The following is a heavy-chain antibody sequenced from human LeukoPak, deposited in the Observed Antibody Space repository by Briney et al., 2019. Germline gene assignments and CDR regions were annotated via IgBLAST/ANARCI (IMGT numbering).Heavy chain of an antibody. J-gene: IGHJ4*02. CDR3: ASTGYITGTTVY. CDR1: GGSFSGYC. Sequence: SETLSLTCAVYGGSFSGYCWSWIRQPPGKGLEWIGEINHSGSTNYNPSLKSRVTISVDTSKNQFSLKLSSVTAADTAVYYCASTGYITGTTVYWGQGTLVTVSS. V-gene: IGHV4-34*01. D-gene: IGHD1-7*01. CDR2: INHSGST.